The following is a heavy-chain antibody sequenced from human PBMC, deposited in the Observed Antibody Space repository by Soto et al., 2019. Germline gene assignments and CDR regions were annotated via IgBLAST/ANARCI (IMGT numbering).Heavy chain of an antibody. D-gene: IGHD6-6*01. CDR3: ALYSSSSGYYYYMDV. Sequence: QVQLVESGGGLVQPGGSLRLSCAASGFTFSDYSMSWIRQAPGKGLEWVSYISSSGSTIYYADSVKGRFTISRDNAKNSLYLQMTSLRAEDTAVYYCALYSSSSGYYYYMDVWGKGTTVTVSS. V-gene: IGHV3-11*01. CDR2: ISSSGSTI. CDR1: GFTFSDYS. J-gene: IGHJ6*03.